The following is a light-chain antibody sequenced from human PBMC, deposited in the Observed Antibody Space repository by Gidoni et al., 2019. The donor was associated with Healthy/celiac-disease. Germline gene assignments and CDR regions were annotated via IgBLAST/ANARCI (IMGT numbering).Light chain of an antibody. CDR2: DAS. CDR3: QQRSNWLT. V-gene: IGKV3-11*01. CDR1: QSVSSY. Sequence: SQSVSSYLAWYQQKPGQAPRLLIYDASNRATGIPARFSGSGSGTDFTLTISCLEPEDFAVYYCQQRSNWLTFGGGTKVEIK. J-gene: IGKJ4*01.